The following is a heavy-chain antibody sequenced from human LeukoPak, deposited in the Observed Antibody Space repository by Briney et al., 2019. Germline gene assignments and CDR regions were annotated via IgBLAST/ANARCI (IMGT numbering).Heavy chain of an antibody. CDR3: ARSLYTSYKYFHH. V-gene: IGHV4-59*01. CDR2: IYFSGST. Sequence: SETLSLTCIVSGDSISSYYWSWIRQPPGKGLEWIGDIYFSGSTNYNPSLKSRVTISVDTSKNQFSLKSTSVTAADTAVYFCARSLYTSYKYFHHWGQGTLVTVSS. D-gene: IGHD3-16*01. J-gene: IGHJ1*01. CDR1: GDSISSYY.